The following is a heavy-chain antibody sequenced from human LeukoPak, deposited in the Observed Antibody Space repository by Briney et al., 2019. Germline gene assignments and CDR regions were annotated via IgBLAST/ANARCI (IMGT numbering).Heavy chain of an antibody. CDR3: ARDLTDYDILTGYTCHAFHI. D-gene: IGHD3-9*01. CDR2: IYYSGST. CDR1: GGSISSYY. V-gene: IGHV4-59*01. J-gene: IGHJ3*02. Sequence: SETLSLTCTVSGGSISSYYWSWIRQPPGKGLEWIEYIYYSGSTNYNPSLKSRVTISVDTSKNQFSLKLSSVTAADTVVYYCARDLTDYDILTGYTCHAFHIWGQGTMVTVSS.